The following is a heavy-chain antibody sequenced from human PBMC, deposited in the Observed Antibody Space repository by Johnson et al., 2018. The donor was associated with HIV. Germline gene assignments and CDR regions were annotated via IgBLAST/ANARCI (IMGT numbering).Heavy chain of an antibody. D-gene: IGHD2-2*01. CDR1: GFTFSDYF. CDR2: ISSSGSPI. J-gene: IGHJ3*01. V-gene: IGHV3-11*01. Sequence: VQLVESGGGLVQPGGSLRLSCAGSGFTFSDYFMSYIRQAPGKGLEWISYISSSGSPIYYADSVKGRFTLSRDNAKNSLFLQMHSLRVEDTAIYYCARVGYQLHDSFDLWGQGTMVTVSS. CDR3: ARVGYQLHDSFDL.